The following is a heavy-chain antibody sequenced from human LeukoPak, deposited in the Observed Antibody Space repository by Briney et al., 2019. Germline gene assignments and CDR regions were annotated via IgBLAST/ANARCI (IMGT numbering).Heavy chain of an antibody. D-gene: IGHD3-10*01. V-gene: IGHV3-33*06. CDR3: AKDRDRFENLDY. CDR2: IYYDGSIK. CDR1: GFSFSSYG. Sequence: GGSLRLSCAASGFSFSSYGMHWVRQAPRKGLEWVAVIYYDGSIKYYADSVKGRFTISRDNSKNTLYLQMNSLRAEDTAVYYCAKDRDRFENLDYWGQGTQVTVSS. J-gene: IGHJ4*02.